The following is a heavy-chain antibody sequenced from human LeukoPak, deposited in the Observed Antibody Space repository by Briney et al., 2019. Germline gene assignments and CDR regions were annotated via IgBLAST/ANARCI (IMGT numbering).Heavy chain of an antibody. V-gene: IGHV1-2*02. J-gene: IGHJ3*01. CDR2: INPTSGGT. Sequence: GDSVNVSCKASGYTFTDYYMHWVRQAPGQGLEWVAWINPTSGGTNYAQKFQDRVTLTRDTSNNTSYMELSRLSSDDTAVYYCAREFRTTTWSFDAFDLWGQGTMVTVSS. CDR1: GYTFTDYY. CDR3: AREFRTTTWSFDAFDL. D-gene: IGHD1/OR15-1a*01.